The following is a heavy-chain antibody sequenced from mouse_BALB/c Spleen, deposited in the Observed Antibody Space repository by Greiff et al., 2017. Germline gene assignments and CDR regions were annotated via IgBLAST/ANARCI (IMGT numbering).Heavy chain of an antibody. CDR3: ASGSSYVYAMDY. V-gene: IGHV5-17*02. D-gene: IGHD1-1*01. Sequence: EVMLVESGGGLVQPGGSRKLSCAASGFTFSSFGMHWVRQAPEKGLEWVAYISSGSSTIYYADTVKGRFTISRDNPKNTLFLQMTSLRSEDTAMYYCASGSSYVYAMDYWGQGTSVTVSS. CDR1: GFTFSSFG. J-gene: IGHJ4*01. CDR2: ISSGSSTI.